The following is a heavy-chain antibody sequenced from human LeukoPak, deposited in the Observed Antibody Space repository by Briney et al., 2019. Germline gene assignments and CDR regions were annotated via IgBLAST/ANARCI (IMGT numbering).Heavy chain of an antibody. CDR1: GGSFSGYY. J-gene: IGHJ4*02. CDR3: ARGFGYDSSGYDD. V-gene: IGHV4-34*01. CDR2: INHSGST. Sequence: SETLSLTCAVYGGSFSGYYWSWIRQPPGKGLEWIGEINHSGSTNYNPSLKSRVTISVDTSKNQFSLKLSSVTAADTAVYYCARGFGYDSSGYDDWGQGTLVTVSS. D-gene: IGHD3-22*01.